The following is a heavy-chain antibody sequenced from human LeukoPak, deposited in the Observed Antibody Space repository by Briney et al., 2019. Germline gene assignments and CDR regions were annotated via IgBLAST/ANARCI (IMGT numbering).Heavy chain of an antibody. CDR3: ARGAEGVAATDSNFDY. Sequence: SETLSLTCTVSGGSVRRSHYYWGWIRQPPGEGLEWIGSISYSGSTYYHPSLKSRVTISVDTSKTQFSLMLSSVTAADTAVFYCARGAEGVAATDSNFDYWGQGTLVTVSS. J-gene: IGHJ4*02. CDR1: GGSVRRSHYY. D-gene: IGHD6-13*01. V-gene: IGHV4-39*01. CDR2: ISYSGST.